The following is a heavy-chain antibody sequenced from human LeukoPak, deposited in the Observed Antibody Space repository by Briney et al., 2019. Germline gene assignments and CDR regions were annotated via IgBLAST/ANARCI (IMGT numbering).Heavy chain of an antibody. D-gene: IGHD6-13*01. Sequence: ASVKVSCKASGYTFTGYYMHWVRQAPGQWLEWMGRINPNSGGTNYAQKFQGRVTMTRDTSISTACMELSRLRSDDTAVYYCAVAGYSSSWALAAFDIWGQGTMVTVSS. J-gene: IGHJ3*02. CDR2: INPNSGGT. V-gene: IGHV1-2*06. CDR1: GYTFTGYY. CDR3: AVAGYSSSWALAAFDI.